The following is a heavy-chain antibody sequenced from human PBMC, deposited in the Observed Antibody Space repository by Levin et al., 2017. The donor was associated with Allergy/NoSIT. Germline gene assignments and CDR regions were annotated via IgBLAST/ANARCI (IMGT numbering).Heavy chain of an antibody. CDR2: IYYSGST. CDR1: GGSVRSGSYF. CDR3: ARANGEPNFDY. J-gene: IGHJ4*02. V-gene: IGHV4-61*01. Sequence: SETRSLTCTVSGGSVRSGSYFWSWVRQPPGRGLEWLGYIYYSGSTKYNPSLKGRVTISVDTSKNQFSLKLNAVTAADTAVYYCARANGEPNFDYWGQGSLVTVSS. D-gene: IGHD4-17*01.